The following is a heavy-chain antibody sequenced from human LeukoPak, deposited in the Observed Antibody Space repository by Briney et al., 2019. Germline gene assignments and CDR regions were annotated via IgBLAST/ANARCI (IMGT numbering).Heavy chain of an antibody. D-gene: IGHD6-19*01. CDR2: IYHSGST. V-gene: IGHV4-59*12. CDR1: GGSISDYY. J-gene: IGHJ4*02. Sequence: SETLSLTCTVSGGSISDYYWSWIRQPPGKGLEWIGEIYHSGSTNYNPSLKSRVTISVDKSKNQFSLKLSSVTAADTAVYYCALAVAGTFDFDYWGQGTLVTVSS. CDR3: ALAVAGTFDFDY.